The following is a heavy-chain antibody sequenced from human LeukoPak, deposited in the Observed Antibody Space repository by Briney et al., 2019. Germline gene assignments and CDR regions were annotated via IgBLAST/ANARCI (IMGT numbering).Heavy chain of an antibody. V-gene: IGHV1-18*01. CDR2: ISAYNGNT. Sequence: ASVMVSCKASGYTFTSYGISWVRQAPRQAPEWMGWISAYNGNTNYAQKLQGRVNMTTNTFTSTAYKDLRKLISDDTVVYFCARGMGSSWFGPWGQKSLVTASS. CDR1: GYTFTSYG. D-gene: IGHD1-26*01. J-gene: IGHJ5*02. CDR3: ARGMGSSWFGP.